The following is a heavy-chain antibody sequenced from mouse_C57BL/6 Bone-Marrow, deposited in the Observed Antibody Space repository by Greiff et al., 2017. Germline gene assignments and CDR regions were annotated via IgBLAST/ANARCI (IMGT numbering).Heavy chain of an antibody. V-gene: IGHV5-6*02. J-gene: IGHJ2*02. Sequence: EVKLVESGGDLVKPGGSLKLSCAASGFTFSSSGMSWVRQTPDKRLEWVATISSGGSYTYYPDSVKGRFTISRDNAKNTLYLQMSSLKSEDTAMYYCARRDYGSSGYWGQGTSLTVSS. CDR1: GFTFSSSG. CDR3: ARRDYGSSGY. CDR2: ISSGGSYT. D-gene: IGHD1-1*01.